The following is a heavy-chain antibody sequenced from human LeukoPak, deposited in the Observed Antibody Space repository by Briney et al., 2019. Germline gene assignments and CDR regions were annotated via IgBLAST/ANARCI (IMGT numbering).Heavy chain of an antibody. CDR3: AKDRVWQYYDSSGEYPGYFDY. D-gene: IGHD3-22*01. J-gene: IGHJ4*02. CDR2: ISGSGDNT. Sequence: PGGSLRLSCAASGFTFSSHGMSWVRQAPGKGLEWVSTISGSGDNTYYADSVKGRFTISRDNSKNTLYLQMNSLRAEDTAVYYCAKDRVWQYYDSSGEYPGYFDYWGQGTLVTVSS. V-gene: IGHV3-23*01. CDR1: GFTFSSHG.